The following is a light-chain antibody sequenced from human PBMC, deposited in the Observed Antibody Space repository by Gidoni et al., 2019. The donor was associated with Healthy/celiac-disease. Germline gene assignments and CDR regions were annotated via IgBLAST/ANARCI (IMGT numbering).Light chain of an antibody. CDR2: DAS. J-gene: IGKJ2*01. CDR1: QSVSSY. Sequence: EIVSTPTPATLSLSPGESATLPGRASQSVSSYLAWYQQKPSQAPRLLIYDASNRATGIPARFSGSGCGTDFTLTISSLEPEDFAVYYCQQRSNWLYTFGQGTKLEIK. CDR3: QQRSNWLYT. V-gene: IGKV3-11*01.